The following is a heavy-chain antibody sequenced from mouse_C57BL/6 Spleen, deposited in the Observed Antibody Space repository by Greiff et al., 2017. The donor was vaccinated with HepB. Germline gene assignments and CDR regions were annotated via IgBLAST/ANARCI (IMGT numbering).Heavy chain of an antibody. J-gene: IGHJ4*01. CDR2: IDPSDSYT. CDR3: ARYPSITTGEGYAMDY. Sequence: QVQLQQPGAELVMPGASVKLSCKASGYTFTSYWMHWVKQRPGQGLEWIGEIDPSDSYTNYNQKFKGKSTLTVDKSSSTAYMQRSSLPSEDSAVYYCARYPSITTGEGYAMDYRGQGTSVTVSS. D-gene: IGHD1-1*01. CDR1: GYTFTSYW. V-gene: IGHV1-69*01.